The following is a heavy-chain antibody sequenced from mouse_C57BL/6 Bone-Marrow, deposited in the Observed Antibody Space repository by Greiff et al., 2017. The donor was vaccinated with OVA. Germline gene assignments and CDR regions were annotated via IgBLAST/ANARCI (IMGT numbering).Heavy chain of an antibody. D-gene: IGHD1-1*01. CDR3: ARHEEVRGYGSRWFAY. Sequence: VKLQESGAELVKPGASVKLSCKASGYTFTEYTIHWVKQRSGQGLEWIGWFYPGSGSIKYNEKFKDKATLTADKSSSTVYMELSRLTSEDSAVYFCARHEEVRGYGSRWFAYWGQGTLVTVSA. CDR1: GYTFTEYT. J-gene: IGHJ3*01. V-gene: IGHV1-62-2*01. CDR2: FYPGSGSI.